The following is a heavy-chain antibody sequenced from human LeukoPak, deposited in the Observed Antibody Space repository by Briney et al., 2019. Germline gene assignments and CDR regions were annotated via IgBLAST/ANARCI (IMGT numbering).Heavy chain of an antibody. Sequence: PGGSLRLSCAASGFTFSSYWVNWVRQAPGKGLEWVANIKQDGSEKYYVDSVKGRFTISRDNAKNSLYLQMNSLRAEDTAVYYCASEFAAAGDYFDYWGQGTLVTVSS. J-gene: IGHJ4*02. CDR3: ASEFAAAGDYFDY. D-gene: IGHD6-13*01. CDR1: GFTFSSYW. CDR2: IKQDGSEK. V-gene: IGHV3-7*01.